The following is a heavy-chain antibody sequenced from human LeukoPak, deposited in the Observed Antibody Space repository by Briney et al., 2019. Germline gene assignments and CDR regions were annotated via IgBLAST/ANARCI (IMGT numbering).Heavy chain of an antibody. CDR1: GYAFTGYY. D-gene: IGHD2-15*01. CDR2: INPNNGGT. CDR3: ARGEGYCSGGSCYIFDY. V-gene: IGHV1-2*06. J-gene: IGHJ4*02. Sequence: ASVKVSFKASGYAFTGYYMHWVRQAPGQGLEWMGRINPNNGGTNYAQKFQGRVTMTRDTSISTAYMELSRLRSDDTAVYYCARGEGYCSGGSCYIFDYWGQGTLVTVSS.